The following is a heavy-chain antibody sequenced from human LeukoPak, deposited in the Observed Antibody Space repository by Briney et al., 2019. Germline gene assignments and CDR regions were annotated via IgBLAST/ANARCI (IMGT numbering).Heavy chain of an antibody. V-gene: IGHV4-4*07. CDR2: IYTSGST. D-gene: IGHD2-2*01. Sequence: SETLSLTCTVSGGTISSYYWSWIRQPAGKGLEWIGRIYTSGSTSYNPSLKSRVTMSVDTSKNQFSLKLSSVTAADTAVYHCATDIGAGSTSFIPADYWGQGTLVTVSS. CDR1: GGTISSYY. CDR3: ATDIGAGSTSFIPADY. J-gene: IGHJ4*02.